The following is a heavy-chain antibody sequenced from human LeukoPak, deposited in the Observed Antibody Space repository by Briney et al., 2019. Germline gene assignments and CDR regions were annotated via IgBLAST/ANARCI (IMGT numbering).Heavy chain of an antibody. CDR1: GGSFSGYY. CDR2: INHSGST. CDR3: ARGAMTY. D-gene: IGHD5-18*01. J-gene: IGHJ4*02. Sequence: SETLSLTCAVYGGSFSGYYWSWIRQPPGKGLEWIGEINHSGSTNYNPSLKSRVTISVDTSKNQFSLKLSSVTAADTAVYYCARGAMTYWGQGTLVTVSS. V-gene: IGHV4-34*01.